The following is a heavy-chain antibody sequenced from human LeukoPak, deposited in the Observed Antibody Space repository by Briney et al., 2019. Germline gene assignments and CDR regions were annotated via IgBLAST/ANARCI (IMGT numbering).Heavy chain of an antibody. D-gene: IGHD1-1*01. CDR1: GYSISSGYY. J-gene: IGHJ4*02. CDR2: IYHSGST. CDR3: ARGLEGY. Sequence: SETLSLTCAVSGYSISSGYYWGWIRQPPGKGLEWIGSIYHSGSTYYNPSLKSRVTISVDTSKNQFSLKLSSVTAAGTAVYYCARGLEGYWGQGTLVTVSS. V-gene: IGHV4-38-2*01.